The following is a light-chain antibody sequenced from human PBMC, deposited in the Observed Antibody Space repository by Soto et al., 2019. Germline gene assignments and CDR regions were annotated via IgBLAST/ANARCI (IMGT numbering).Light chain of an antibody. CDR3: QQSYMDPIT. J-gene: IGKJ5*01. CDR2: DAS. CDR1: HNISTY. V-gene: IGKV1-39*01. Sequence: IQMTQSPSSLSASVGDRVTITCQASHNISTYLNWYQKKPGKAPNLLIYDASRLQSGVPSRFSGSGGGTDFTLSISSVQPEDFATYFCQQSYMDPITFGQGTRLEIK.